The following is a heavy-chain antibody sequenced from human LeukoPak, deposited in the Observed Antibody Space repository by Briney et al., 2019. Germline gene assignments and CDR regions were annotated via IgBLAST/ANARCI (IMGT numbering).Heavy chain of an antibody. CDR2: IYYSGST. CDR3: ARVVIVLWFGELFDY. Sequence: SETLSLTCTVSGYSISSGYYWGWIRQPPGKGLEWIGSIYYSGSTYYNPSLKSRVTISVDTSKNQFSLKLSSVTAADTAVYYCARVVIVLWFGELFDYWGQGTLVTVSS. V-gene: IGHV4-38-2*02. J-gene: IGHJ4*02. CDR1: GYSISSGYY. D-gene: IGHD3-10*01.